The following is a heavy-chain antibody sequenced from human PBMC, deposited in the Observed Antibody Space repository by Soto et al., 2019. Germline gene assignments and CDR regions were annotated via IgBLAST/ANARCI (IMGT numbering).Heavy chain of an antibody. V-gene: IGHV3-30*02. D-gene: IGHD1-26*01. CDR3: ARDGVGATTYFGYFDY. CDR2: TRHDGSNT. J-gene: IGHJ4*02. Sequence: PSGSLRLCSAASGVKFRGYGIHWVRQAPGKGLEWVAITRHDGSNTYYADSVRGRFTISRDNSKNTLYLQMNSLRVEDTAVYYCARDGVGATTYFGYFDYWGQGTPVTVSS. CDR1: GVKFRGYG.